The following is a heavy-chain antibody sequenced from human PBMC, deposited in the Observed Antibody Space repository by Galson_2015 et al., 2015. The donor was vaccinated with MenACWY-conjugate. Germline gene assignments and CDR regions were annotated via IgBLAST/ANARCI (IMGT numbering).Heavy chain of an antibody. J-gene: IGHJ5*02. Sequence: SLRIACAASGFTVSTNCMSWVRQAPGKGLEWVSIICSGTRTFYADSVKGRFTISGDNSQNTVYLQMNSLRAEDTAMYYCARSGVGFGERWLDPWGQGTLVTVSS. D-gene: IGHD3-16*01. CDR3: ARSGVGFGERWLDP. V-gene: IGHV3-53*01. CDR2: ICSGTRT. CDR1: GFTVSTNC.